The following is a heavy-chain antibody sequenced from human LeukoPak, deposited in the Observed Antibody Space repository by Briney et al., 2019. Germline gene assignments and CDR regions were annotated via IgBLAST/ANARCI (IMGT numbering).Heavy chain of an antibody. Sequence: ASVKVSCKASGYTFTSYGISWVRQAPGQGLEWMGSISAYNGKTNYAQKLQGRVTMTTDTSRRTAYMELRSLRSDDTAVYYCARDQPRDFDYWGQGTLVTVSS. J-gene: IGHJ4*02. CDR1: GYTFTSYG. CDR2: ISAYNGKT. V-gene: IGHV1-18*01. CDR3: ARDQPRDFDY.